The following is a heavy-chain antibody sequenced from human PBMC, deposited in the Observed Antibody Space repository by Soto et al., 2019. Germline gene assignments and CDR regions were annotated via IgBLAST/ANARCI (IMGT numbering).Heavy chain of an antibody. CDR3: ARAARDSSGSYSIY. CDR1: VYTFTKYG. Sequence: GASVKVSCKASVYTFTKYGISWLRQAPGQGLEWMGGISAYNCNTNYPQKLQRKVTITTDTSTSTAYMELRSLRYDDTDVYYCARAARDSSGSYSIYWGQGTVVTVSS. J-gene: IGHJ4*02. D-gene: IGHD1-26*01. CDR2: ISAYNCNT. V-gene: IGHV1-18*01.